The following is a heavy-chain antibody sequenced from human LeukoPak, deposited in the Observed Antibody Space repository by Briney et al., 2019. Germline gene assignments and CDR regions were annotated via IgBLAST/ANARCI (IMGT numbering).Heavy chain of an antibody. D-gene: IGHD2-2*01. CDR1: GFTFSSYG. J-gene: IGHJ6*03. CDR3: ARDYEDIVVVPAANYYYYYMDV. Sequence: PEGSLRLSCAASGFTFSSYGMHWVRQAPGKGLEWVSYISSSSSTIYYADSVKGRFTISRDNAKNSLYLQMNSLRAEDTAVYYCARDYEDIVVVPAANYYYYYMDVWGKGTTVTVSS. V-gene: IGHV3-48*04. CDR2: ISSSSSTI.